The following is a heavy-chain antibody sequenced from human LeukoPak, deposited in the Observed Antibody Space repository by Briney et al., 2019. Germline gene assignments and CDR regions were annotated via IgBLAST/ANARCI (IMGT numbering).Heavy chain of an antibody. V-gene: IGHV3-7*01. CDR1: GFTFGSYW. CDR2: IKQDGSEI. Sequence: GGSLRLSCSASGFTFGSYWMNWVRQAPGKGPEWVANIKQDGSEINYVDSVKGRFIISRDNAKNSLYLQMNSLRAEDTAVYYCARGFSWYWGQGTLVTVSS. CDR3: ARGFSWY. J-gene: IGHJ4*02.